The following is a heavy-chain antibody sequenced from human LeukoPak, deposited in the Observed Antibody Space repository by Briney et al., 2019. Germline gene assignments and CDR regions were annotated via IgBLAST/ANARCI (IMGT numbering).Heavy chain of an antibody. CDR3: ARDHVGGKYYYMDV. CDR1: GFSFSNYW. Sequence: PGGSLRLSCAASGFSFSNYWLTWVRQAPGKGLECVANIKQDGSEKSYVDSVKGRFTISRGNAKNSLYLQMNSLRVEDTAVYYCARDHVGGKYYYMDVWGKGTTVTVSS. CDR2: IKQDGSEK. D-gene: IGHD3-16*01. J-gene: IGHJ6*03. V-gene: IGHV3-7*01.